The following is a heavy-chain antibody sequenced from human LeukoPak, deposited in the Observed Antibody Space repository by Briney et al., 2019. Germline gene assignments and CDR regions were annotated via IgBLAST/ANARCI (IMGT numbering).Heavy chain of an antibody. V-gene: IGHV1-18*01. CDR3: ARVTLSGVIIRPGMDV. J-gene: IGHJ6*02. CDR2: IMDYNGNT. Sequence: ASVTVSCKASGYNFRSYGFNWVRQAPAQGLEWMGWIMDYNGNTKFAQKFQGRITLTTDTSTSTAYMELRSLRSDDTAIYYCARVTLSGVIIRPGMDVWGQGTTVTVSS. CDR1: GYNFRSYG. D-gene: IGHD3-10*01.